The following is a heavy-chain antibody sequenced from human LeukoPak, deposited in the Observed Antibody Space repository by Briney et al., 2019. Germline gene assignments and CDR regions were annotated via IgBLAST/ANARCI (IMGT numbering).Heavy chain of an antibody. D-gene: IGHD3-22*01. CDR2: ISAYNGNT. CDR3: ASPDYYDSSGYRRSDAFDI. J-gene: IGHJ3*02. Sequence: ASVKVSCKASGYTFTSYGISWVRQAPGQGLEWMGWISAYNGNTNYAQKLQGRVTMTTDTSTSTAYMELRSLRSDDTAVYYCASPDYYDSSGYRRSDAFDIWGQGTMVTVSS. V-gene: IGHV1-18*01. CDR1: GYTFTSYG.